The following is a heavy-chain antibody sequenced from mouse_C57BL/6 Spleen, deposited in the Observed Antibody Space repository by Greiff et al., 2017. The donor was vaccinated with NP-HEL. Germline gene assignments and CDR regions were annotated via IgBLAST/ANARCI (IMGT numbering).Heavy chain of an antibody. D-gene: IGHD1-1*01. CDR2: IYPRSGNT. J-gene: IGHJ2*01. Sequence: QVQLKQSGAELARPGASVKLSCKASGYTFTSYGISWVKQRTGQGLEWIGEIYPRSGNTYYNEKFKGKATLTADKSSSTAYMELRSLTSEDSAVYFCARETIYYGSSYYFDYWGQGTTLTVSS. CDR1: GYTFTSYG. CDR3: ARETIYYGSSYYFDY. V-gene: IGHV1-81*01.